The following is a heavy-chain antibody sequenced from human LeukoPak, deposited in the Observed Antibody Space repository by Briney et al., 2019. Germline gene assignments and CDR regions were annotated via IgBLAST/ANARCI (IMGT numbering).Heavy chain of an antibody. CDR1: GFTFSSYG. J-gene: IGHJ4*02. CDR2: ISYDGSNK. D-gene: IGHD3-22*01. V-gene: IGHV3-30*18. Sequence: GGSLRLSCAASGFTFSSYGMHWVRQAPGKRLEWVAVISYDGSNKYYADSVKGRFTISRDNSKNTLYLQMNSLRAEDTAVYYCAKDRRYYDSSGPNDYWGQGTLVTVSS. CDR3: AKDRRYYDSSGPNDY.